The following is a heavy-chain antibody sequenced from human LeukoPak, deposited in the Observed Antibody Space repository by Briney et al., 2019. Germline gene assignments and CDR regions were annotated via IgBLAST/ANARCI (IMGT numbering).Heavy chain of an antibody. CDR1: GGSISSSNW. D-gene: IGHD6-19*01. Sequence: SETLSLTCAVSGGSISSSNWWSWVRQPPGKGLEWIGEIYHSGSTNYNPSLKSRVTISVDKSKNQFSLKLSSVTAADTAVYYCAGRGEDYSSGPFDYWGQGTLVTVSS. V-gene: IGHV4-4*02. CDR3: AGRGEDYSSGPFDY. J-gene: IGHJ4*02. CDR2: IYHSGST.